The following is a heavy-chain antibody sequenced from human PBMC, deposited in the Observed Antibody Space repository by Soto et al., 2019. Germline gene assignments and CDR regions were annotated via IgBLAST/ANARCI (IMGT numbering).Heavy chain of an antibody. CDR2: IDPNSDDT. D-gene: IGHD4-17*01. Sequence: QVQLLQSGAEVKKPGASVKVSCKTSGYTFTDYYIHWVRQAPGQGLEWMGWIDPNSDDTNSAQKFQGWVTMTKDTAITTAYMELSRRRSNETAGYFCATWVDYGDYEGVEYWGQGTLVTVSS. J-gene: IGHJ4*02. CDR1: GYTFTDYY. CDR3: ATWVDYGDYEGVEY. V-gene: IGHV1-2*04.